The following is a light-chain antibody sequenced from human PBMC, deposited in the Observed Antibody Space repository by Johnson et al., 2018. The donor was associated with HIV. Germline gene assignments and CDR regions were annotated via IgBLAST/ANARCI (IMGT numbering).Light chain of an antibody. CDR1: SSNIGNNY. CDR2: ENT. J-gene: IGLJ1*01. CDR3: ATWDSSLSAGV. V-gene: IGLV1-51*02. Sequence: QSVLTQPPSVSAAPGQKVTISCSGSSSNIGNNYVSWYQQLPGTAPKLLIYENTQRPSGIPDRFSGSKSGASATLGITGLQTGDEADYYCATWDSSLSAGVFGTGTTVIVL.